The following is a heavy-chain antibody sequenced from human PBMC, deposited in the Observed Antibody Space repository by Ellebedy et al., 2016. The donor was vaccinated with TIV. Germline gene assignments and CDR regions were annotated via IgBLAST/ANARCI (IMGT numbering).Heavy chain of an antibody. Sequence: GESLKISCAASGFTFNSYWMSWVRQAPGKGLEWVANINQDGSRIYYVDSVKGRFTISRDNAKNSVYLRMNTLRVEDAPVYHCVRDGAYGDYSPGYYGMDVWGQGTTVTVA. V-gene: IGHV3-7*03. D-gene: IGHD3-22*01. CDR1: GFTFNSYW. J-gene: IGHJ6*02. CDR3: VRDGAYGDYSPGYYGMDV. CDR2: INQDGSRI.